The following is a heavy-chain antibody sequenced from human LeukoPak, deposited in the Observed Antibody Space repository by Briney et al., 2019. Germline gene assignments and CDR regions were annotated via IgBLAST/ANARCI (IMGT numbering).Heavy chain of an antibody. CDR1: GFTFDDYA. CDR2: ISWNSGSI. J-gene: IGHJ1*01. CDR3: AKDIGYEVGGTFQH. D-gene: IGHD1-26*01. V-gene: IGHV3-9*01. Sequence: GGSLRLSCAASGFTFDDYAMHWVRQAPGKGLEWVSGISWNSGSIGYADSVKGRFTISRDNAKNSLYLQMNSLRAEDTALYYCAKDIGYEVGGTFQHWGQRTLVTVSS.